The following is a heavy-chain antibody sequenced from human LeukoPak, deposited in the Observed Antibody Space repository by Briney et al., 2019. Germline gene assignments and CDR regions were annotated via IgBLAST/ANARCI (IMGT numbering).Heavy chain of an antibody. D-gene: IGHD3-9*01. V-gene: IGHV4-34*01. CDR1: GGSFSGYY. CDR2: INHSGST. Sequence: SETLSLTCAVYGGSFSGYYWSWIRQPPGKGLEWIGEINHSGSTNYNPSLKSRVTISVDTSKNQFSLKLSSVTAADTAVYYCARAGNRYDILTGYVYYFDYWGQGTLVTVSS. J-gene: IGHJ4*02. CDR3: ARAGNRYDILTGYVYYFDY.